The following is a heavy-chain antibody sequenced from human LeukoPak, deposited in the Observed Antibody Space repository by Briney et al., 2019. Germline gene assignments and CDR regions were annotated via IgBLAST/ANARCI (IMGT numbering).Heavy chain of an antibody. CDR1: GFSVTNNY. V-gene: IGHV3-53*01. J-gene: IGHJ4*02. CDR2: FYVGGAT. CDR3: AKDRSGNYYGTLDY. Sequence: PGGSLRLSCAVSGFSVTNNYMSWVRQAPGKGLEWVSVFYVGGATYYADSVKGRFTISRDNSESTLFLQMNSLRAEDTAIYYCAKDRSGNYYGTLDYWGQGTLVTVSS. D-gene: IGHD1-26*01.